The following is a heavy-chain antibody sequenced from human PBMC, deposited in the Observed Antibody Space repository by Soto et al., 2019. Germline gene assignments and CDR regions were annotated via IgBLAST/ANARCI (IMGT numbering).Heavy chain of an antibody. CDR2: IYYSGST. D-gene: IGHD3-10*01. CDR1: GGSISSYY. J-gene: IGHJ4*02. V-gene: IGHV4-59*08. Sequence: SETLSPTCTVSGGSISSYYWSSIRQPPGKGLEWIGYIYYSGSTNYNPSLKSRVTISVDTSKNQFSLKLSSVTAADTAVCYCARLGEYYGSGSYYHLQSFYFDYWGQGTLVTVSS. CDR3: ARLGEYYGSGSYYHLQSFYFDY.